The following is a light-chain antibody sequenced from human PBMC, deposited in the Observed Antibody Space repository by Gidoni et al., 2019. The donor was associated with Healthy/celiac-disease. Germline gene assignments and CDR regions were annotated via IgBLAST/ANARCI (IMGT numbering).Light chain of an antibody. CDR3: QQRSNWPPT. V-gene: IGKV3-11*01. CDR1: QSVSSY. CDR2: DAS. Sequence: EIVLTQSPATLSLSPGERATPSCRASQSVSSYLAWYQQKPGQAPKLLIYDASNMATGIPARFGGSGSETYFTHTISSLEPEDVAVYYCQQRSNWPPTFGEGTKVEIK. J-gene: IGKJ4*01.